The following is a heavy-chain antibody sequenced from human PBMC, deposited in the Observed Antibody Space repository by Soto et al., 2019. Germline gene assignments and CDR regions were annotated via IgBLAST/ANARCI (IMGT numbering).Heavy chain of an antibody. V-gene: IGHV4-59*01. D-gene: IGHD6-13*01. CDR3: AKYRRTEAEGFTLDY. Sequence: ETLAFSCAGSGEYINNSYWSWIGQPPGKRLEWIGNIFYTGTTTYNPSLESRVTMSVDTSKNQFSLKLNSVDAADTAVYYCAKYRRTEAEGFTLDYWGRGTLVTVSS. CDR1: GEYINNSY. J-gene: IGHJ4*02. CDR2: IFYTGTT.